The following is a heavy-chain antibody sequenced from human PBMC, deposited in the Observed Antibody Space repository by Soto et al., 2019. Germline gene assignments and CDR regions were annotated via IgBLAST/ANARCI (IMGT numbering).Heavy chain of an antibody. CDR1: VGTFSNYA. V-gene: IGHV1-69*01. Sequence: QVQLVQSGAEVKKPGSSVKVSCKASVGTFSNYAISWVRQAPGQGLEWMGGFIPVFGTTHYAQKFEGRVTITADDSTNTDMELRGLRSEDTALYYYARSTGSSSFYFDFWGQGTLITVSS. J-gene: IGHJ4*02. CDR3: ARSTGSSSFYFDF. CDR2: FIPVFGTT. D-gene: IGHD6-6*01.